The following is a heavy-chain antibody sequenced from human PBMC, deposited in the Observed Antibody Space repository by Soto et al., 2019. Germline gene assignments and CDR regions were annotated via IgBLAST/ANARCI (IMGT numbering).Heavy chain of an antibody. CDR2: IIPIFGTA. D-gene: IGHD2-2*01. Sequence: QVQLVQSGAEVKKPGSSVKVSCKASGGTFSSYAISWVRQAPGQGLEWMGGIIPIFGTANYAQKFQGRVTITAADATSTAYMELSSLRSEDTAVYYCARHVPAAGYYYGMDVWGQGTTVTVSS. J-gene: IGHJ6*02. CDR1: GGTFSSYA. V-gene: IGHV1-69*12. CDR3: ARHVPAAGYYYGMDV.